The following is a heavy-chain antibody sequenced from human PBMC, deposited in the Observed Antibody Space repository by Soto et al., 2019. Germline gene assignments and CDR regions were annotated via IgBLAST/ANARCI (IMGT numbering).Heavy chain of an antibody. CDR3: LRFDANWNYVNDFAY. Sequence: PSEKPSLTSAVYGGSFSGYYWTWIRQPPGKGLEWIGEINHSGSTNYNPSLKSRVTISVDTSKNQFSLKLSSVTAADTAVYYFLRFDANWNYVNDFAYWGHVTL. CDR2: INHSGST. D-gene: IGHD1-7*01. CDR1: GGSFSGYY. J-gene: IGHJ4*01. V-gene: IGHV4-34*01.